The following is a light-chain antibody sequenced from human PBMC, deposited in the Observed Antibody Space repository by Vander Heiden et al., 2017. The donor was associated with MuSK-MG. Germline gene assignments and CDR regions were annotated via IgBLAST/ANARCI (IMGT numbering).Light chain of an antibody. Sequence: QTVVTQEPSLSVSPGGTVTLTCGLSSGSVSSRYYPTWYQQTPGQAPRTLIYTTDTRSSGVPGRFSGSILGNKAALTITGAQAEDESNYYCVLYMGSGLWMFGGGTKVIVL. CDR3: VLYMGSGLWM. J-gene: IGLJ3*02. CDR1: SGSVSSRYY. CDR2: TTD. V-gene: IGLV8-61*01.